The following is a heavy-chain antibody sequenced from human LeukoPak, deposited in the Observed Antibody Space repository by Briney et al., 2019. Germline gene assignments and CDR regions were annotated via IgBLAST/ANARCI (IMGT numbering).Heavy chain of an antibody. CDR2: MNPNSGST. Sequence: ASVKVSCKASGYTFTNYDINWVRQAPGQGPEWMGWMNPNSGSTIYAQNFQGRVTMTRDTSISTAYMELSSLRSEDTAVYYCARVVAGTLGTFDYWGQGTLVTVSS. J-gene: IGHJ4*02. D-gene: IGHD6-19*01. CDR3: ARVVAGTLGTFDY. CDR1: GYTFTNYD. V-gene: IGHV1-8*02.